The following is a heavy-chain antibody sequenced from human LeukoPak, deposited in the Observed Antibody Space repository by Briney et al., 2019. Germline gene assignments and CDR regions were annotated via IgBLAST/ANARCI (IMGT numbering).Heavy chain of an antibody. D-gene: IGHD5-12*01. V-gene: IGHV1-3*01. CDR1: GYTFTSYA. CDR3: ARWSGYDPPGYDY. J-gene: IGHJ4*02. CDR2: INAGNGNT. Sequence: ASVKVSCKASGYTFTSYAMHWVRQAPGQRLEWMGWINAGNGNTKYSQKFQGRVTITRDTSASTAYMELSSLRSEDTAVYYCARWSGYDPPGYDYWGQGTLVTVSS.